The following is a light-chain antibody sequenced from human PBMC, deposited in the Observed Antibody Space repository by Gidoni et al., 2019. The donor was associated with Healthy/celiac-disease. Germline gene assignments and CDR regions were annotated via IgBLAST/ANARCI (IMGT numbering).Light chain of an antibody. V-gene: IGKV1-9*01. CDR3: QQLNSYPCS. CDR1: QGISSY. Sequence: DIQLTQSPSFLSASVGGRVTIPCRASQGISSYFAWYQQKPGKAPKLLIYAASTLQSGVPSRFSGSGSGTEFTLTISSLQPEDFATYYCQQLNSYPCSFGQGTKLEIK. J-gene: IGKJ2*04. CDR2: AAS.